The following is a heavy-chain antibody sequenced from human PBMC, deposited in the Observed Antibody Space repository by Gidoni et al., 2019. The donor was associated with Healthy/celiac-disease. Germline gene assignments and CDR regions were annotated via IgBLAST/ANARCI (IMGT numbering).Heavy chain of an antibody. V-gene: IGHV1-69*02. CDR2: IIPILGIA. J-gene: IGHJ4*02. CDR3: ARALTNYFDY. CDR1: GGTFSSYT. Sequence: QVQLVQSGAEGKKPGSSVQVSCKASGGTFSSYTTSWVRQDPGQGLECMGRIIPILGIANYAQKFQGRVTITADKSTRTAYRELSSLSSEDTAVYYCARALTNYFDYWGQGTLVTVSS.